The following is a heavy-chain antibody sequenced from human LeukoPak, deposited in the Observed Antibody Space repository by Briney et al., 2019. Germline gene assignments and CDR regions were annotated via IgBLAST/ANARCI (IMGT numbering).Heavy chain of an antibody. CDR3: AKGGGYEAQYYYYYLDV. CDR2: IRHDGSNK. D-gene: IGHD5-12*01. V-gene: IGHV3-30*02. CDR1: GFTFSDYY. Sequence: GGSLRLSCAASGFTFSDYYMSWIRQAPGKGLEWVAFIRHDGSNKYYADSVKGRFTVSRDNSKNTLYLQMKSLRAEDTAVYYCAKGGGYEAQYYYYYLDVWGKGTTVTISS. J-gene: IGHJ6*03.